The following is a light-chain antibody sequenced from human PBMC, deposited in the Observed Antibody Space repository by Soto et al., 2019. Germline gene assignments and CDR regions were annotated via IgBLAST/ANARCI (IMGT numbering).Light chain of an antibody. CDR1: TTFYD. Sequence: QSVLTQPPSVSGAPGQRVTISCTGLTTFYDAQWYQQFPGAAPKLLIYGNANRPSGVPDRFFGSKSDTSASLTITGLRADDEADYYCQSYDSSLSGPVLFGGGTKLTVL. J-gene: IGLJ2*01. CDR3: QSYDSSLSGPVL. CDR2: GNA. V-gene: IGLV1-40*01.